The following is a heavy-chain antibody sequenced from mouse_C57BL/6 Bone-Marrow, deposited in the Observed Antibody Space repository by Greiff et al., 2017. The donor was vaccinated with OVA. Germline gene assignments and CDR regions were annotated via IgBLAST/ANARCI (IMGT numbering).Heavy chain of an antibody. Sequence: EVPLQQSGPELVKPGASVKISCKASGYTFTDYYMNWVKQSHGKSLEWIGDINPNNGGTSYNQTFKGKATLTVDKSSSTAYMEIRSLTSEDSAVYYWANKTGMDYWGQGTSVTVSS. V-gene: IGHV1-26*01. CDR1: GYTFTDYY. CDR3: ANKTGMDY. J-gene: IGHJ4*01. CDR2: INPNNGGT.